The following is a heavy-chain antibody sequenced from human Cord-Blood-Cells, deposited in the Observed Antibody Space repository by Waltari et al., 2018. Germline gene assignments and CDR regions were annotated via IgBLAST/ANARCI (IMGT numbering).Heavy chain of an antibody. CDR3: ARDSGYDYVDAFDI. V-gene: IGHV6-1*01. CDR1: GDSVSSNSAA. D-gene: IGHD5-12*01. J-gene: IGHJ3*02. Sequence: QVQLQQSGPGLVKSSQTLSLTCAISGDSVSSNSAAWNWIRQSPSRGLEWLGRTYYRSKWYNDYAVTVKSRITNNPDTAKHQLSLQLKSVTPEDTAVYYCARDSGYDYVDAFDIWGQGTMVTVSS. CDR2: TYYRSKWYN.